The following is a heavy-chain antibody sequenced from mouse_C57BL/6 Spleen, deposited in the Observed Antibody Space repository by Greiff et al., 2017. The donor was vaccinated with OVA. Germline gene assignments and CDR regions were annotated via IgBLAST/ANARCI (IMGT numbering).Heavy chain of an antibody. CDR1: GLNIKNTY. CDR3: APIYDGAYYFDY. J-gene: IGHJ2*01. Sequence: VQLKQSVAELVRPGASVKLSCTASGLNIKNTYMHWVKQRPEQGLEWIGRIDPANGNTKYAPKFQGKATITADTSSNTAYLQLSSLTSEDTAIYYCAPIYDGAYYFDYWGQGTTLTVSS. V-gene: IGHV14-3*01. CDR2: IDPANGNT. D-gene: IGHD2-3*01.